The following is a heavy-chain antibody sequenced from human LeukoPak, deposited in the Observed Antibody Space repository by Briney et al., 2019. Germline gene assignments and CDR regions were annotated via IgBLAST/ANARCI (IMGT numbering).Heavy chain of an antibody. J-gene: IGHJ6*02. CDR3: ATAPILRGEGGEHYKYGMDV. D-gene: IGHD2-2*02. Sequence: KTSGTLSLACAVSVGSISSGNWWSWVRQSPGKGLEWIGEIYHNGTPNYNPSLKSRVTISADKFKNHFSLKLTSVTAADTAVYYCATAPILRGEGGEHYKYGMDVWGQGTTVTVSS. V-gene: IGHV4-4*02. CDR1: VGSISSGNW. CDR2: IYHNGTP.